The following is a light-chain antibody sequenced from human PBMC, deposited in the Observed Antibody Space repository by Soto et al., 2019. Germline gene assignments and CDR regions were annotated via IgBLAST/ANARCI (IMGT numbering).Light chain of an antibody. V-gene: IGKV1-39*01. CDR2: AAS. CDR1: QSISSY. CDR3: QQGYSTPLT. Sequence: DIQMTQSPSSLSASVGDRVTITCRASQSISSYLNWYQQKPGKAPNLLIYAASSLQSGVPSRFSGSRSGTDFTLTISSLQPEDFATYYCQQGYSTPLTFGGGTKVEIK. J-gene: IGKJ4*01.